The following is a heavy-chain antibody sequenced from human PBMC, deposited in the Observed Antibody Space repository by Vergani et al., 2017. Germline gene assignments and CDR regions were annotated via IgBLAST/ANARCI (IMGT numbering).Heavy chain of an antibody. CDR2: IYYSGST. Sequence: QVQLQESGPGLVKPSQTLSLTCTVSGGSISSGDYYWSWIRQPPGKGLEWRGYIYYSGSTYYNPSLKSRVTISVDTSKNQFTLKLSSVTAADTAVYYCARTTPRNYDPNWFEPWGQGTLVTVSS. D-gene: IGHD4-11*01. J-gene: IGHJ5*02. V-gene: IGHV4-30-4*08. CDR1: GGSISSGDYY. CDR3: ARTTPRNYDPNWFEP.